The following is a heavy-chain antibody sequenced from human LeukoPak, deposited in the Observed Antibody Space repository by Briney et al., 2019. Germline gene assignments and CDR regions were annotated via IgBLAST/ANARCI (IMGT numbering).Heavy chain of an antibody. CDR3: AREVLGYSGSSDY. D-gene: IGHD6-6*01. CDR2: ISGNGGGT. CDR1: GFTFSSYT. J-gene: IGHJ4*02. Sequence: GGSLRLSCTASGFTFSSYTMHWVRQAPGKGLEYVSGISGNGGGTYYANSVKGRFTISRDNSKNTLYLQMGSLRAEDMAVYYCAREVLGYSGSSDYWGQGTLVTVSS. V-gene: IGHV3-64*01.